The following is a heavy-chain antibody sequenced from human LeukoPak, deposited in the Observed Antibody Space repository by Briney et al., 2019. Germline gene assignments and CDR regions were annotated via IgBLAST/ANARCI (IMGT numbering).Heavy chain of an antibody. CDR2: ISSSSSYI. D-gene: IGHD4-17*01. J-gene: IGHJ5*02. Sequence: GGSLRLSCAASGFTFSNAWVSWVRQAPGKGLEWVSSISSSSSYIYYADSVKGRFTISRDNAKNSLYLQMNSLRAEDTAVYYCASSYYGDFTNWFDPWGQGTLVTVSS. V-gene: IGHV3-21*01. CDR1: GFTFSNAW. CDR3: ASSYYGDFTNWFDP.